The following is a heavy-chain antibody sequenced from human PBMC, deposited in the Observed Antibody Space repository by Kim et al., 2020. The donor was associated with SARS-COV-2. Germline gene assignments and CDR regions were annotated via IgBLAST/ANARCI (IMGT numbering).Heavy chain of an antibody. D-gene: IGHD3-10*01. J-gene: IGHJ3*02. V-gene: IGHV3-23*01. CDR1: GFSFSSYS. Sequence: GGSLRLSCAAAGFSFSSYSMSWVRQAPGKGLEWVSVISGSGAITYYAESVKGRFTISRDNSKNTLFLQMNSLRAEDTAVYHCAKKLFASGPLHIWGQGTMVTVSS. CDR3: AKKLFASGPLHI. CDR2: ISGSGAIT.